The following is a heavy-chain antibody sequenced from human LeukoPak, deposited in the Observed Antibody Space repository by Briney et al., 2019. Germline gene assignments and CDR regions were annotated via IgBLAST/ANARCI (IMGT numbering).Heavy chain of an antibody. Sequence: SVKVSCKASGYTFTGYYIHWVRQAPGQGLEWMGGIIPIFGTANYAQKFQGRVTITADKSTSTAYMELSSLRSEDTAVYYCASKRPGDDILTGYGYWGQGALVTVSS. V-gene: IGHV1-69*06. CDR1: GYTFTGYY. J-gene: IGHJ4*02. CDR3: ASKRPGDDILTGYGY. D-gene: IGHD3-9*01. CDR2: IIPIFGTA.